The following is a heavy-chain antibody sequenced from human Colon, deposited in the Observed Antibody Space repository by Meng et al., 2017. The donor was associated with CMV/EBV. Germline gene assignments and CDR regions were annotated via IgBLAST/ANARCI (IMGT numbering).Heavy chain of an antibody. Sequence: GGSLRLSCAASGFTFSNYGMHWVRQAPGKGLEWVAFIRYDGSSKYYADSVKGRFTISRDNSKNTLYLQMSSLRAEDTAVYYCAREERGSGWSADYWGQGTLVTVSS. CDR3: AREERGSGWSADY. CDR1: GFTFSNYG. J-gene: IGHJ4*02. D-gene: IGHD6-19*01. CDR2: IRYDGSSK. V-gene: IGHV3-30*02.